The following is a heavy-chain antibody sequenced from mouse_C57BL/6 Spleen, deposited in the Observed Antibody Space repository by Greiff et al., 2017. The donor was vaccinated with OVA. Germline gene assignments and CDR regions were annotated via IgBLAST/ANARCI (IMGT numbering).Heavy chain of an antibody. CDR1: GFTFSSYA. J-gene: IGHJ2*01. Sequence: EVMLVESGGGLVKPGGSLKLSCAASGFTFSSYAMSWVRQTPEKRLEWVATISDGGSYTYYPDNVKGRFTISRDNAKNNLYLQMSHLKSEDTAMYYCARDGGHGNYGYFDYWGQGTTLTVSS. CDR2: ISDGGSYT. D-gene: IGHD2-1*01. CDR3: ARDGGHGNYGYFDY. V-gene: IGHV5-4*01.